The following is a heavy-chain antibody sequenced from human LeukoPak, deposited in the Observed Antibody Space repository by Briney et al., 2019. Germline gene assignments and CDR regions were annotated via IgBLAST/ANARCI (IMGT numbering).Heavy chain of an antibody. CDR1: GGSISSGGYY. D-gene: IGHD3/OR15-3a*01. CDR2: IYTSGST. Sequence: PSETLSLTCTVSGGSISSGGYYWSWIRQPPGKGLEWIGRIYTSGSTNYNPSLKSRVTMSVDTSKNQFSLKLSSVTAADTAVYYCARWRDWYFDYWGQGTLVTVSS. V-gene: IGHV4-61*02. J-gene: IGHJ4*02. CDR3: ARWRDWYFDY.